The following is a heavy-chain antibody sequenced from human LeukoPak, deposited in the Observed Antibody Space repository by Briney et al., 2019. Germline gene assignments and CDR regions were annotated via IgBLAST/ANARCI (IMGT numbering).Heavy chain of an antibody. J-gene: IGHJ4*02. D-gene: IGHD3-22*01. CDR1: GFTVSSNY. CDR2: IYSGGST. V-gene: IGHV3-53*01. Sequence: PGGSLRLSCAASGFTVSSNYMSWVRQAPGKGLEWVSVIYSGGSTYYADSVKGRLTISRDNSKNTVYLQMNSLRVEDTAVYYCARDSGDSSGYYPGYWGQGTLVTVSS. CDR3: ARDSGDSSGYYPGY.